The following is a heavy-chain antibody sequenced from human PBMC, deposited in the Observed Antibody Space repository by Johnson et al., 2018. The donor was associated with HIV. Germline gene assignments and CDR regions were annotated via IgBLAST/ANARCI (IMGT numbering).Heavy chain of an antibody. V-gene: IGHV3-38-3*01. CDR3: AKRGERGAFDI. D-gene: IGHD3-10*01. J-gene: IGHJ3*02. Sequence: VQLVESRGVLVQPGGSLRLSCAASGFTVSSNEMSWVRQAPGKGLEWVSSISGGSTYYADSRKGRFTISRDNSKNTLYLQMNSLRAEDTAVYYCAKRGERGAFDIWGQGTMVTVSS. CDR1: GFTVSSNE. CDR2: ISGGST.